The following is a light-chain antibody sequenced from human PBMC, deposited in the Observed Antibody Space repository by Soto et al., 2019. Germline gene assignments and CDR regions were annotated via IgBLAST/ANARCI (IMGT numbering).Light chain of an antibody. CDR1: SSDVGGYNF. V-gene: IGLV2-11*01. CDR3: CSYAANNTVV. Sequence: QSALTQSRSVSGSPGQSVTISCTGTSSDVGGYNFVSWYQQHPGKAPKLIICDVSKRPSGVPDRFSGSKSGNTASVTISGLQADDEADYYCCSYAANNTVVFGGGTKLTVL. J-gene: IGLJ2*01. CDR2: DVS.